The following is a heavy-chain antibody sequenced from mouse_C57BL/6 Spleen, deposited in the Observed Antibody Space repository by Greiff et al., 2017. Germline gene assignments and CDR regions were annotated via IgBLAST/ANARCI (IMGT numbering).Heavy chain of an antibody. V-gene: IGHV5-16*01. CDR1: GFTFSDYY. CDR2: INYDGSST. J-gene: IGHJ4*01. CDR3: ARANFYAMDY. D-gene: IGHD4-1*02. Sequence: EVMLVESEGGLVQPGSSMKLSCTASGFTFSDYYMAWVRQVPEKGLEWVANINYDGSSTYYLDSLKSRFIISRDNAKNILYLQMNSLKSEDTATYYCARANFYAMDYWGQGTSVTVSS.